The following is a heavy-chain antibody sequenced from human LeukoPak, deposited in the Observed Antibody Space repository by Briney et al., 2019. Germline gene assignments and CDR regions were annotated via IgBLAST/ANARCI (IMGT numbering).Heavy chain of an antibody. J-gene: IGHJ4*02. CDR1: GGSISTGGYY. CDR2: IYYTGST. Sequence: PSETLSLTCTVSGGSISTGGYYWSWIRQNPGKGLEWFGYIYYTGSTYSNPSLKSRVNISVDTSKNQFSLKLTSVTAADTAVYYCARVPLVWGQGSLVTVSS. CDR3: ARVPLV. V-gene: IGHV4-31*03.